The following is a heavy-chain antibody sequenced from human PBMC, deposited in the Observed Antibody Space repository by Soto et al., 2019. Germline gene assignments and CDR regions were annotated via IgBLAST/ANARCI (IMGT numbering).Heavy chain of an antibody. CDR3: ARGGLGSGWYHFDS. J-gene: IGHJ4*02. D-gene: IGHD6-19*01. CDR1: GFTFSNFP. Sequence: QVQLVESGGGVVQPGRSLRLSCAASGFTFSNFPIHWVRQAPGKGLEWVTVISYDGSDEYYADSVKGRFTISRDNSKNTLYLPMNSLRPEDSGLYFCARGGLGSGWYHFDSWGRGTLVTVSS. V-gene: IGHV3-30*04. CDR2: ISYDGSDE.